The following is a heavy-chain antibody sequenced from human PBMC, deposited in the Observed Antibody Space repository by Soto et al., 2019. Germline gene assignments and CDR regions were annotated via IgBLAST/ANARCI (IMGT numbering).Heavy chain of an antibody. J-gene: IGHJ4*02. CDR2: FYSSGSP. CDR3: ATDLGFSLPAARNYFDY. D-gene: IGHD2-2*01. V-gene: IGHV4-59*01. Sequence: PSETLSLTCTVSGDSLSGYYWSWIRQIPGKGLEWIGYFYSSGSPHHNPSLKSRVIMSEDRSKNQFYLKLSSVTAADTAVYYCATDLGFSLPAARNYFDYWGQGTLVTVSS. CDR1: GDSLSGYY.